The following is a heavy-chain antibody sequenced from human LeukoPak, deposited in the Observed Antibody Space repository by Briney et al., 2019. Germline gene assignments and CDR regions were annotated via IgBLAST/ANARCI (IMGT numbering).Heavy chain of an antibody. J-gene: IGHJ6*02. Sequence: GGSLRLSCAASGFTFSSYAMSWVRQAPGKGLEWVSAISGSGGSTYYADSVKGRFTISRDSSENTLYLQMNSLRAEDTAVYYCARDREVINWYYYYYGMDVWGQGTTVTVSS. V-gene: IGHV3-23*01. CDR2: ISGSGGST. CDR3: ARDREVINWYYYYYGMDV. CDR1: GFTFSSYA. D-gene: IGHD1-20*01.